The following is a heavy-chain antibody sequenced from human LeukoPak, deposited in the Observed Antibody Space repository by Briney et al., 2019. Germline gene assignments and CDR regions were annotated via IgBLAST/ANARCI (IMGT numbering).Heavy chain of an antibody. V-gene: IGHV3-23*01. D-gene: IGHD4-17*01. CDR3: AKDSLGSLCYGVYSDY. J-gene: IGHJ4*02. CDR1: GFTFSSYA. CDR2: ISGSGGST. Sequence: GGSLRLSCAASGFTFSSYAMSWVRQAPGKGLEWVSAISGSGGSTYYADSVKGRFTISRDNSKNTLYLQMNSLRAEDTAVYYCAKDSLGSLCYGVYSDYWGQGTLVTVSS.